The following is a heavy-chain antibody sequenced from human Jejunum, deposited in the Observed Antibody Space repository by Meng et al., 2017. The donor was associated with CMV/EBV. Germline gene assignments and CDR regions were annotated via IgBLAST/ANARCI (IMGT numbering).Heavy chain of an antibody. CDR1: GFTLSSHW. CDR3: VRAGSGNAYGLFDY. Sequence: GFTLSSHWMHWVRQGPGKGLVWVSRINGGGSDISYADSVKGRFTISRDNAKNTLYLQMNSLRADDMAVYYCVRAGSGNAYGLFDYWGQGTLVTVSS. D-gene: IGHD1-26*01. J-gene: IGHJ4*02. CDR2: INGGGSDI. V-gene: IGHV3-74*01.